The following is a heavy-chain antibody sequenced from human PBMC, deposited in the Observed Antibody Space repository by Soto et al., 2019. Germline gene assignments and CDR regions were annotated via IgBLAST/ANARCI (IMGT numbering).Heavy chain of an antibody. CDR2: IWYDGSNK. J-gene: IGHJ3*02. D-gene: IGHD5-12*01. CDR1: GFTFSSYG. V-gene: IGHV3-33*01. Sequence: GGSLRLSCAASGFTFSSYGMHWVRQAPGKGLEWVAVIWYDGSNKYYADSVKGRFTISRDNPKNTLYLQMNSLRAEDTAVYYCARGEMATITPAAFDIWGQGTMVTVSS. CDR3: ARGEMATITPAAFDI.